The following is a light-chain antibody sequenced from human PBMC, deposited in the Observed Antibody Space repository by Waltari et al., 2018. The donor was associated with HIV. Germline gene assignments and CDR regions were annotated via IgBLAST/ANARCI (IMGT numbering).Light chain of an antibody. V-gene: IGKV3-15*01. CDR3: QQYKSWPPWT. J-gene: IGKJ1*01. CDR2: GAS. CDR1: QSVGSS. Sequence: IVMTQSPGTLPVSPGERATLSCRASQSVGSSLAWYQQKPGQAPRLLIYGASARATGIPARISGSGSGTEFTLTISSLQSEDFGVYYCQQYKSWPPWTFGQGTQVEIK.